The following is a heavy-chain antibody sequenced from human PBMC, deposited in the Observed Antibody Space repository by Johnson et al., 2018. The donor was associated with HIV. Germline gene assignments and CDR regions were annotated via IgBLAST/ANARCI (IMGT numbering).Heavy chain of an antibody. CDR1: GFTFDDYG. CDR3: ARASHYADAFDF. CDR2: INWNGGRT. Sequence: VQLVESGGGVVRPGGSLRLSCAASGFTFDDYGMSWVRQAPGKGLEWVSGINWNGGRTGYADSVKGRFSISRDNGKNSLYLQMNSLRVDDTALYYCARASHYADAFDFWGQGTMVTVSS. V-gene: IGHV3-20*04. D-gene: IGHD2-2*01. J-gene: IGHJ3*01.